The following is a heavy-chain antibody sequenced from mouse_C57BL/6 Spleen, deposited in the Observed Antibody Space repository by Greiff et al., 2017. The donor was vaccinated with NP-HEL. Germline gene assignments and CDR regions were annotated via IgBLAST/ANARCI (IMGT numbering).Heavy chain of an antibody. CDR1: GFTFSDFY. D-gene: IGHD2-3*01. CDR3: ARDAPDGYYYFDY. CDR2: SRNKANDYTT. Sequence: EVMLVESGGGLVQSGRSLRLSCATSGFTFSDFYMEWVRQAPGKGLEWIAASRNKANDYTTEYSASVKGRFIVSRDTSQSILYLQMNALRAEDTAMYYCARDAPDGYYYFDYWGQGTTLTVSS. V-gene: IGHV7-1*01. J-gene: IGHJ2*01.